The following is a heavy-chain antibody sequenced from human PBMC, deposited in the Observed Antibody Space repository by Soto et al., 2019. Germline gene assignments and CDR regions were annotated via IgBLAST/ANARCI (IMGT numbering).Heavy chain of an antibody. CDR2: IYYSGST. Sequence: ETLSLTCTVSGGSISSYYWSWIRQPPGKGLEWIGYIYYSGSTNYNPSLKSRVTISVDTSKNQFSLKLSSVTAADTAVYYCARGGDGYLPYYYGMDVWGQGTTVTVSS. CDR1: GGSISSYY. D-gene: IGHD5-12*01. V-gene: IGHV4-59*01. J-gene: IGHJ6*02. CDR3: ARGGDGYLPYYYGMDV.